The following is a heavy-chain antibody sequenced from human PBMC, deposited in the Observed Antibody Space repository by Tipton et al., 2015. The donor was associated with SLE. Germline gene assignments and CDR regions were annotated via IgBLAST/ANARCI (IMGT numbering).Heavy chain of an antibody. V-gene: IGHV3-30*18. CDR3: AKGQWGFDY. D-gene: IGHD2-8*01. CDR2: ISYDGSNK. J-gene: IGHJ4*02. CDR1: GFTFSSYG. Sequence: SGFTFSSYGMHWVRQAPGKGLEWVAVISYDGSNKYYADSVKGRFTISRDNSKNTLYLQMNSLRAEDTAVYYCAKGQWGFDYWGQGTLVTVSS.